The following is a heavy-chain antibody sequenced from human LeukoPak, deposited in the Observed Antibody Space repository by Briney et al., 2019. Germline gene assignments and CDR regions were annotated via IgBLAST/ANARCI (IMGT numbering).Heavy chain of an antibody. V-gene: IGHV1-18*01. CDR2: ISAYNGNT. D-gene: IGHD2/OR15-2a*01. CDR3: ARVKVDRLPLFSDY. CDR1: GYTFTSYG. Sequence: ASVKLSCKASGYTFTSYGISWVRQAPGQGLEWMGWISAYNGNTNYAQKLQGRVTMTTDASTSTAYMELRSLRSDDTAVYYCARVKVDRLPLFSDYWGQGTLVTVSS. J-gene: IGHJ4*02.